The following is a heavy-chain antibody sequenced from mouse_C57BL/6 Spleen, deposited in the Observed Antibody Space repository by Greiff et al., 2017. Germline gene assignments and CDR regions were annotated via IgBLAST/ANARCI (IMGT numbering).Heavy chain of an antibody. V-gene: IGHV1-26*01. Sequence: EVQLQQSGPELVKPGASVKISCKASGYTFTDYYMNWVKQSHGKSLEWIGDINPNNVGTSYNQKFKGKATLTVDKSSSTAYMELRSLTSEDSAVYYCARFNTVAYYAMDYWGQGTSVTVSA. D-gene: IGHD1-1*01. CDR3: ARFNTVAYYAMDY. J-gene: IGHJ4*01. CDR2: INPNNVGT. CDR1: GYTFTDYY.